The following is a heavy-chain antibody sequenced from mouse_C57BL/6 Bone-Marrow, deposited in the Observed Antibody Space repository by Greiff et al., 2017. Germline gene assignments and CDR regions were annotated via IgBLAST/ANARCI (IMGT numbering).Heavy chain of an antibody. V-gene: IGHV2-5*01. CDR3: AKNADGYDGFAY. CDR2: IWSGGST. D-gene: IGHD2-2*01. J-gene: IGHJ3*01. Sequence: QVQLQQSGPGLVQPSQSLSITCTASGFSLTSYGVHWVRQSPGKGLEWLGVIWSGGSTDYNAAFMSRLSITKDNSKSQVFFKMNSLQADDTAIYYCAKNADGYDGFAYWGQGTLVTVSA. CDR1: GFSLTSYG.